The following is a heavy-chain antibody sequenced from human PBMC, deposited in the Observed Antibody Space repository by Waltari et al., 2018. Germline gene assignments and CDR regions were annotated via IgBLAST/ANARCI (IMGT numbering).Heavy chain of an antibody. Sequence: QVQLQESGPGLVKPSETLSLTCTVSGGSISSHSWGWIRQPPGKGLEWIGSIYYSGSTYYNPSLKSRVTISVDTSKNQFSLKLSSVTAADTAVYYCARRRRNDGGLDYWGQGTLVTVSS. CDR2: IYYSGST. CDR3: ARRRRNDGGLDY. J-gene: IGHJ4*02. D-gene: IGHD1-1*01. CDR1: GGSISSHS. V-gene: IGHV4-39*01.